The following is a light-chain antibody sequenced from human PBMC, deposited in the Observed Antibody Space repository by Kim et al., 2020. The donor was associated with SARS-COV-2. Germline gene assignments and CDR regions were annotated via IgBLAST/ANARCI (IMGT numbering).Light chain of an antibody. CDR2: DAS. Sequence: SPRERATPSGRGSKSVSTGLAWYQQKLGQSPRPLIYDASLRAGGIPARFSGSGSGTDFTLTISSLEPEDFAIYFCQQRQNWPPLTFGQGTRLEIK. CDR3: QQRQNWPPLT. CDR1: KSVSTG. J-gene: IGKJ5*01. V-gene: IGKV3-11*01.